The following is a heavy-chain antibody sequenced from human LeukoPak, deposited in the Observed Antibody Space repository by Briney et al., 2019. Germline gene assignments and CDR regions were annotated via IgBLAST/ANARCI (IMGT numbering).Heavy chain of an antibody. CDR1: GYTLTELS. D-gene: IGHD4-17*01. Sequence: ASVKVSCKVSGYTLTELSMHWVRQAPGKGLEWMGGFDPEDGETIYAQKFQGRVTMTEDTSTDTAYVELSSLRSEDTAVYYCATRFARIRTDYGDYVRKQIDYWGQGTLVTVSS. CDR2: FDPEDGET. J-gene: IGHJ4*02. V-gene: IGHV1-24*01. CDR3: ATRFARIRTDYGDYVRKQIDY.